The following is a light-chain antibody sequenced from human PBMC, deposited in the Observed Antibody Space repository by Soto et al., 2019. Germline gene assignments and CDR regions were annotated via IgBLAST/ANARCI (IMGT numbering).Light chain of an antibody. CDR3: ASFAASPF. J-gene: IGLJ2*01. CDR2: EVS. Sequence: QSALTQPPSASGSPGQSVAISCTGTSSDVGRYSYVSWYQQHPGKDPKLIIYEVSKRPSGVPDRFSGSKSGNTASLTVSGLQAEDEADYYCASFAASPFFGGGTKLTVL. CDR1: SSDVGRYSY. V-gene: IGLV2-8*01.